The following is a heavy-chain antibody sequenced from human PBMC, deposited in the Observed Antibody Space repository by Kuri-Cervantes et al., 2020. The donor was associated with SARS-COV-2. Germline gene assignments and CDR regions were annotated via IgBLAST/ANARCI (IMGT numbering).Heavy chain of an antibody. CDR2: ISYDGSNK. D-gene: IGHD3-10*01. CDR1: GFTFSSYA. J-gene: IGHJ6*02. CDR3: AKNMVRGVTTDV. V-gene: IGHV3-30-3*02. Sequence: GESLMISCAASGFTFSSYAMHWVRQAPGKGLEWVAVISYDGSNKYYADSVKGRFTISRDNSKNTLYLQMNSLRAEDTAVYYCAKNMVRGVTTDVWGQGTTVTVSS.